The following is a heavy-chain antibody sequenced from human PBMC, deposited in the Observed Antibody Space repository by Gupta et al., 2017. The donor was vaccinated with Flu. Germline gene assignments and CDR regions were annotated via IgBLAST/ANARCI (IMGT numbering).Heavy chain of an antibody. V-gene: IGHV3-49*03. CDR1: GFTFGDYG. CDR2: IRSQAYGGTT. Sequence: EVQLVESGGVLVQPGRSLRLSCAAAGFTFGDYGMIGLRQAPGKGLEWVSFIRSQAYGGTTEYAASVKGRFIISRDDSRDIAYLQMKSLKTEDTAVYFCSKATGYSTNDYGMDVWGQGTTVTVSS. CDR3: SKATGYSTNDYGMDV. D-gene: IGHD5-12*01. J-gene: IGHJ6*02.